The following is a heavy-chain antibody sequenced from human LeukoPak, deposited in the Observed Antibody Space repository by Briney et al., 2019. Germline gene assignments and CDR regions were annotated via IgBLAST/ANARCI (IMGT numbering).Heavy chain of an antibody. Sequence: SETLALTCTVSGGSISSSNHYWGWIRQPPGKGLEWIGSIFYTGRTYHNPSLKSRVTVSVDTSKNQFSLRLSSVTAADTAVYYCARHVKVRGENYFDYWGQGTLVTVSS. D-gene: IGHD3-10*01. CDR2: IFYTGRT. CDR3: ARHVKVRGENYFDY. V-gene: IGHV4-39*01. J-gene: IGHJ4*02. CDR1: GGSISSSNHY.